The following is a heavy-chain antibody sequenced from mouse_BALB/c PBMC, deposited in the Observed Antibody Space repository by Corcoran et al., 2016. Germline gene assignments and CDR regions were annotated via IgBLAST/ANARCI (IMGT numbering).Heavy chain of an antibody. CDR3: APRLGYYAMDY. D-gene: IGHD3-3*01. J-gene: IGHJ4*01. V-gene: IGHV14-3*02. Sequence: EVQLQQSGAELVKPGASVKLSCTASGFNIKDTYMHWVKQRPEQGLEWIGRIDLANGNTKYDPKFQGKATITADTSSNTAYLQLSSLTSEDTAVYYCAPRLGYYAMDYWGQGTSVTVSS. CDR1: GFNIKDTY. CDR2: IDLANGNT.